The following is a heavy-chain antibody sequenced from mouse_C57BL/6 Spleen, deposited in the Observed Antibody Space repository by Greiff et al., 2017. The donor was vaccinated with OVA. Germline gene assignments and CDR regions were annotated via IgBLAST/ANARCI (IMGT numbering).Heavy chain of an antibody. D-gene: IGHD4-1*01. J-gene: IGHJ1*03. V-gene: IGHV2-2*01. CDR1: GFSLTSYG. CDR2: IWGGGST. CDR3: ARNWERYVDV. Sequence: QVQLQQSGPGLVQPSQSLSITCTVSGFSLTSYGVHWVRQSPGKGLEWLGVIWGGGSTAYNAAFISRLSISKDNSKSQVFFKMNSLQADDTAIYDCARNWERYVDVWGTGTTVTVSS.